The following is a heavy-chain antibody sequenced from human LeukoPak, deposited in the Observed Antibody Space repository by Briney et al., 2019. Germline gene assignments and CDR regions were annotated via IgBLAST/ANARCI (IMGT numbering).Heavy chain of an antibody. V-gene: IGHV4-39*01. CDR2: IYYSGST. J-gene: IGHJ4*02. D-gene: IGHD2-15*01. Sequence: SETLSLTCTVSGGSISSSSYYWGWIRQPPGKGLEWIGSIYYSGSTYYNPSLKSRVTISVDTSKNQFSLKLSSVTAADTAVYYCARGVVVVAATRLFDYWGQGTLVTVSS. CDR3: ARGVVVVAATRLFDY. CDR1: GGSISSSSYY.